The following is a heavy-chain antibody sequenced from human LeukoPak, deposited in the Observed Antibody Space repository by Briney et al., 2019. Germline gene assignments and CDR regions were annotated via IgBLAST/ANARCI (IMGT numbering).Heavy chain of an antibody. CDR2: IWHDGSNK. Sequence: PGRSLRLSCAASGFIFSNYGMHWVRQAPRKGLEWVAVIWHDGSNKYYADSVKGRFTISRDNSKNTLYLQMNSLRAEDTAVYYCAKARGYSGYGHFDLWGRGTLVTVSS. V-gene: IGHV3-33*06. CDR1: GFIFSNYG. J-gene: IGHJ2*01. D-gene: IGHD3-22*01. CDR3: AKARGYSGYGHFDL.